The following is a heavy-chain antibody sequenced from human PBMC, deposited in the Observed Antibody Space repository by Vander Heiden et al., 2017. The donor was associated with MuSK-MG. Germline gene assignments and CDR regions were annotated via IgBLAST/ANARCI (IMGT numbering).Heavy chain of an antibody. V-gene: IGHV3-66*01. J-gene: IGHJ4*02. Sequence: AQLVQSGGGLVQPGGSLRLSCAASGVTVTSNYMSGVRQAPGKGLEWVSVIYRSGETYYADSVKDRFTISRDSSMNTLYLQMNSLRAEDTAIYFCARGAVINYFDYWGQGTLVTVSS. CDR1: GVTVTSNY. CDR2: IYRSGET. CDR3: ARGAVINYFDY. D-gene: IGHD2-21*01.